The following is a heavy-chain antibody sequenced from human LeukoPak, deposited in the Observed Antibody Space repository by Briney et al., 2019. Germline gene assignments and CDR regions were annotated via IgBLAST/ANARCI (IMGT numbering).Heavy chain of an antibody. CDR3: AREDFYGSGSYLDY. CDR2: IYSGGST. J-gene: IGHJ4*02. CDR1: GFTVSSNY. D-gene: IGHD3-10*01. V-gene: IGHV3-53*01. Sequence: PGGSLRLSCAASGFTVSSNYMSWVRQAPGKGLEWVSVIYSGGSTYYADSVKGRFTISRDNSKNTLYLQMNSLRAEDTAVYYCAREDFYGSGSYLDYWGQGTLVTVPS.